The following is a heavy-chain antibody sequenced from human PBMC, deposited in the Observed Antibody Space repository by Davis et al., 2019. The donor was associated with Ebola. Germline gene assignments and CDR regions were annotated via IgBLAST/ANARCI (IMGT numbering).Heavy chain of an antibody. D-gene: IGHD3-22*01. CDR2: IKQDGSNK. CDR1: GITFSSYW. J-gene: IGHJ4*02. Sequence: GESLKISCAASGITFSSYWMSWVRQAPGKGLEWVANIKQDGSNKYYADSVKGRFTISRDNSKNTLYLQMNSLRAEDTAVYYCAKGGITMIVAYYFDYWGQGTLVTVSS. CDR3: AKGGITMIVAYYFDY. V-gene: IGHV3-7*01.